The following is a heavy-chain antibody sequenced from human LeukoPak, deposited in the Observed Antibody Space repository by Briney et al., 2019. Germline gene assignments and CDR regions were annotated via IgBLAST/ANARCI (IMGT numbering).Heavy chain of an antibody. V-gene: IGHV3-33*01. CDR1: GFTFSSYD. Sequence: GGSVRLSCAASGFTFSSYDMHWVRQAPGKGLEWVAGIWYDGSNKNYADSVKGRFTISRDNAKNSLYLQMNSLRAEDTAVYYCARGIAAALVGIDVWGEGTTVTVS. CDR2: IWYDGSNK. D-gene: IGHD6-13*01. J-gene: IGHJ6*01. CDR3: ARGIAAALVGIDV.